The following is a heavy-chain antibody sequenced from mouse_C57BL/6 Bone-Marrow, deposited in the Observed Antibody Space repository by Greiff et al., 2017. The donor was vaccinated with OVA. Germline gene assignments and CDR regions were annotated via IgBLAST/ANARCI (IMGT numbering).Heavy chain of an antibody. Sequence: VQLQQSGAELVRPGASVKLSCTASGFNINDDYMHWVKQRPEQGLEWIGWIDPENGDTEYASKFQGQATITADTSSNTAYLQLSSLTSEDTAVYYCTDDYGGEWFAYWGQGTLVTVSA. J-gene: IGHJ3*01. CDR1: GFNINDDY. CDR2: IDPENGDT. D-gene: IGHD2-4*01. V-gene: IGHV14-4*01. CDR3: TDDYGGEWFAY.